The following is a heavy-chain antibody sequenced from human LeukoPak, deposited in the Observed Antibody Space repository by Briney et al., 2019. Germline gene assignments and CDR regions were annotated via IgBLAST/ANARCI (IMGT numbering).Heavy chain of an antibody. CDR3: ARATYYYDSSGYPQPEYFQH. J-gene: IGHJ1*01. D-gene: IGHD3-22*01. Sequence: ASVKVSCKASGYTFTGYYMHWLRQAPGQGLEWMGWINPNSGGTNYAQKFQGRVTMTRDTSISTAYMELSRLRSDDTAVYYCARATYYYDSSGYPQPEYFQHWGQGTLVTVSS. V-gene: IGHV1-2*02. CDR2: INPNSGGT. CDR1: GYTFTGYY.